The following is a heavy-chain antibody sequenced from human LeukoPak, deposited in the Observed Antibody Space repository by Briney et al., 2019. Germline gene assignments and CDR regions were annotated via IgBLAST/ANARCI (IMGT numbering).Heavy chain of an antibody. J-gene: IGHJ4*02. CDR3: ARSGSGYLRYYFDY. V-gene: IGHV4-39*07. D-gene: IGHD5-12*01. CDR2: MYSSGST. Sequence: PSQTLSLTCTVSGGSISSSSYYWGWIRQPPGKGLEWIGNMYSSGSTYYNPSLKSRVTISVDTSKNQFSLKLSSVTAADTAVYYCARSGSGYLRYYFDYWGQGTLVTVSS. CDR1: GGSISSSSYY.